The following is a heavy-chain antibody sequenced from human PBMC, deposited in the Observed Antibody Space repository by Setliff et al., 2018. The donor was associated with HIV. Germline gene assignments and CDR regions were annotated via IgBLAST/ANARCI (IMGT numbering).Heavy chain of an antibody. CDR3: ASLTDYGGDSGSH. CDR1: GGSMSNYY. J-gene: IGHJ4*02. Sequence: SETLSLTCSVFGGSMSNYYWSWVRQPPGKGLEWMGDIFHTGSSTYNPSLKSRVSLSVDTSKNQFSLRLSAVTAADTAVYYCASLTDYGGDSGSHWGQGKLVTVSS. V-gene: IGHV4-59*01. CDR2: IFHTGSS. D-gene: IGHD4-17*01.